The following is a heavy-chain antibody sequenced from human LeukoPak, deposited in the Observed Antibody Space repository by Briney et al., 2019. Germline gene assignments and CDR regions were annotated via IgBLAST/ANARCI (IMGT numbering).Heavy chain of an antibody. CDR3: ARDPGGYPNYYFDY. Sequence: SQTLSLTCTVSGGFISSSSYYWGWIRQPPGKGLEWIGSIYYSGSTYYNPSLKSRVTISVDTSKNQFSLKLSSVTAADTAVYYCARDPGGYPNYYFDYWGQGTLVTVSS. V-gene: IGHV4-39*07. D-gene: IGHD2-15*01. CDR1: GGFISSSSYY. J-gene: IGHJ4*02. CDR2: IYYSGST.